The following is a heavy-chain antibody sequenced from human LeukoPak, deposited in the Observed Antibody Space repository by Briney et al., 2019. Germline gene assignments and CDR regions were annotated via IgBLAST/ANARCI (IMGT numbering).Heavy chain of an antibody. CDR2: IYTSGTT. CDR1: GASISSDSFY. D-gene: IGHD4-23*01. Sequence: SETLSLTCAVSGASISSDSFYWSWIRQPAGKGLEWIGRIYTSGTTNYNPSLMSRVTMSLDTSKNQFSLKLSSVTAADTAVYYCARGEYGDNPHFDNWGQGTLVTVSS. V-gene: IGHV4-61*02. J-gene: IGHJ4*02. CDR3: ARGEYGDNPHFDN.